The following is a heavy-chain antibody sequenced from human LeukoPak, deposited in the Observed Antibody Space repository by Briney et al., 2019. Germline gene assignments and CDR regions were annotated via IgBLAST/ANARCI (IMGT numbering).Heavy chain of an antibody. D-gene: IGHD2-21*02. Sequence: GGSLRLSCVASGFTFSSYEMNWVRQGPGKGLEWISYISRGGVNVNDADSVKGRFTISRDDATQSLYLQMNSLRAEDTAVYYCARSMVTNYFDYWGQGSLVTVSS. CDR1: GFTFSSYE. CDR3: ARSMVTNYFDY. J-gene: IGHJ4*02. CDR2: ISRGGVNV. V-gene: IGHV3-48*03.